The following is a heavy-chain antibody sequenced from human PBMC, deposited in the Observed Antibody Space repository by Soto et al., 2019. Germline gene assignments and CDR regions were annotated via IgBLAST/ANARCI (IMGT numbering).Heavy chain of an antibody. CDR2: IYYSGST. Sequence: QVQLQESGPGLVKPSQTLSLTCTVSGGSISSGGYYWSWIRQHPGKGLEWIGYIYYSGSTYYNPSLKSRVTISVDTSKNQFSLKLGSVTAADTAVYYCARRGGDFWSGYYSRSKAFDIWGQGTMVTVSS. V-gene: IGHV4-31*03. CDR1: GGSISSGGYY. CDR3: ARRGGDFWSGYYSRSKAFDI. D-gene: IGHD3-3*01. J-gene: IGHJ3*02.